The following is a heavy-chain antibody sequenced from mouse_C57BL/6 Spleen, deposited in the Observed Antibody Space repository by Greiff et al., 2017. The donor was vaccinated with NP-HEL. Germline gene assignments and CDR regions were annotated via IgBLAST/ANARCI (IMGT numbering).Heavy chain of an antibody. V-gene: IGHV1-15*01. J-gene: IGHJ2*01. Sequence: VQLQQSGAELVRPGASVTLSCKASGYTFTDYEMHWVKQTPVHGLEWIGAIDPETGGTAYNQKFKGKAILTADKSSSTAYMELRSLTSEDSAVYYCTRYDGYYVTDYWGQGTTLTVSS. CDR2: IDPETGGT. CDR1: GYTFTDYE. CDR3: TRYDGYYVTDY. D-gene: IGHD2-3*01.